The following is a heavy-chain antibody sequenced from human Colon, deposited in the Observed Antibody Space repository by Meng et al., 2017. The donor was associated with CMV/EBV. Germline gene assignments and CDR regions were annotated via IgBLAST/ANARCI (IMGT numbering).Heavy chain of an antibody. CDR2: VSPNSGGA. CDR3: ARDSTAALHYLDY. J-gene: IGHJ4*02. Sequence: SGYRFSGHYIHWVRQAPGQGLEWVGWVSPNSGGANYAQSFQGRVTMTRDTASNTAYMELSSLRFDDTAIYFCARDSTAALHYLDYWGQGTLVTVSS. D-gene: IGHD6-6*01. CDR1: GYRFSGHY. V-gene: IGHV1-2*02.